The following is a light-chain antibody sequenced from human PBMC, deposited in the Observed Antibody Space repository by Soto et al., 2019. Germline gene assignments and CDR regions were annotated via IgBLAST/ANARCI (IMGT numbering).Light chain of an antibody. J-gene: IGLJ2*01. V-gene: IGLV2-23*01. CDR2: EGS. Sequence: QSVLTQPASVSGSPGQSVTISCTGTSSDFGRVYLVSWYQQHPGTAPKLMIYEGSKRPSGVSNRFYGSKAGNTASLTISGLQADDEADYYCCSYAGSSTPVVFGGGTKLTVL. CDR1: SSDFGRVYL. CDR3: CSYAGSSTPVV.